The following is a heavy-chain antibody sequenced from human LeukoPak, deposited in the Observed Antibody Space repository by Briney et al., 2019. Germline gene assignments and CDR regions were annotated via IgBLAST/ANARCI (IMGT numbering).Heavy chain of an antibody. CDR2: VDPEDGET. D-gene: IGHD3-3*01. V-gene: IGHV1-69-2*01. CDR3: ATAIYDFWSSYH. CDR1: GYTFTYYY. J-gene: IGHJ4*02. Sequence: GASVKISCKASGYTFTYYYMDWVQQAPGKGLEWMGRVDPEDGETIYAEKFQGRVTITADTSTDTAYMELSSLRSEDTAVYYCATAIYDFWSSYHWGQGTLVTVSS.